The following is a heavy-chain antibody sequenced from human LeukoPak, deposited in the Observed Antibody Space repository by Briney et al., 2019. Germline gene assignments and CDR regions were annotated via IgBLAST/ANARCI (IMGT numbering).Heavy chain of an antibody. CDR1: GFTVSSNY. J-gene: IGHJ4*02. Sequence: PGGSLRLSWAASGFTVSSNYMSWVRQAPGKGLEWVSVIYSGGSTYYADSVKGRFTISRDNSKNTLYLQMNSLRAEDTAVYYCAREGYDSSGYYDYWGQGTLVTVSS. V-gene: IGHV3-53*01. D-gene: IGHD3-22*01. CDR3: AREGYDSSGYYDY. CDR2: IYSGGST.